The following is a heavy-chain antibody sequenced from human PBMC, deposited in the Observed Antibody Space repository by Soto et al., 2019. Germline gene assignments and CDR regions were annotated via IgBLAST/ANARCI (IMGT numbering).Heavy chain of an antibody. V-gene: IGHV2-5*02. D-gene: IGHD1-1*01. CDR2: IYWDDDK. Sequence: SRPTLVNPTQTITLTCTFSGFSLSTSGVGVGWIRQPPGKTLEWLGIIYWDDDKRYRPSLKSRLTITKDTSKNQLVLTMTNIDPVDTATYYCAHLPWKKRWPRAAVVYWGQGTPVTGSS. CDR1: GFSLSTSGVG. CDR3: AHLPWKKRWPRAAVVY. J-gene: IGHJ4*02.